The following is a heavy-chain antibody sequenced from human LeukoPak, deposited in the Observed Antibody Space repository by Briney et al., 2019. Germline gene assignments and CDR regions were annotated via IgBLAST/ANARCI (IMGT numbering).Heavy chain of an antibody. Sequence: ASVKVSCKASGGSFSTSGFSWVRQAPGQGLEWMGGVIPIYGTPSYAQKFQGRVTITTDESTSTAYMELSSLRSEDTAVYYCARDHWGIVENGYDYFYYDMDVRGQGTTVTVSS. D-gene: IGHD7-27*01. J-gene: IGHJ6*02. V-gene: IGHV1-69*05. CDR1: GGSFSTSG. CDR3: ARDHWGIVENGYDYFYYDMDV. CDR2: VIPIYGTP.